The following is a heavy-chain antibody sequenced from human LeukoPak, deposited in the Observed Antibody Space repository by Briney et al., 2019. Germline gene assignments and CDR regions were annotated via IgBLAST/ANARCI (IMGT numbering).Heavy chain of an antibody. Sequence: GASVKVSCKASGYTFTSYGISWVRQAPGQGLEWMGWISAYNGNTNYAQKLQGRVTMTTDTSTSTAYMELRSLRSDDTAVYYCARDLAVAARSKTSYYYYMDVWGKGTTVTVSS. J-gene: IGHJ6*03. CDR1: GYTFTSYG. CDR2: ISAYNGNT. CDR3: ARDLAVAARSKTSYYYYMDV. V-gene: IGHV1-18*01. D-gene: IGHD6-6*01.